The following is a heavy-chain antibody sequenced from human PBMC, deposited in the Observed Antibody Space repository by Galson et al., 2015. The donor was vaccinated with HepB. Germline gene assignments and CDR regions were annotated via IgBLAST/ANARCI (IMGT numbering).Heavy chain of an antibody. D-gene: IGHD1-26*01. CDR1: GFSFSSHW. CDR2: IKYDGTEI. J-gene: IGHJ4*02. V-gene: IGHV3-7*03. Sequence: SLRLSCAASGFSFSSHWMSWVRQAPGKGLEWVANIKYDGTEIYYVDSVRGRFTISRDNAKISLYLQMDRLRAEDTAVYYCARDHVGPGIYFDIWGQGTLVTVSS. CDR3: ARDHVGPGIYFDI.